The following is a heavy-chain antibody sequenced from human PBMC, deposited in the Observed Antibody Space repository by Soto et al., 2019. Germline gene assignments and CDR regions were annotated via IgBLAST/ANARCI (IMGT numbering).Heavy chain of an antibody. CDR1: GGSVSRGSYY. J-gene: IGHJ5*02. CDR3: ARTGMVRGVIGWFDP. V-gene: IGHV4-61*01. Sequence: SETLSLTCTVSGGSVSRGSYYWSWIRQPPGKGLEWIGYIYYSGSTNYNPSLKSRVTISVDTSKNQFSLKLSSVTAADTAVYYCARTGMVRGVIGWFDPWGQGTLVTVSS. D-gene: IGHD3-10*01. CDR2: IYYSGST.